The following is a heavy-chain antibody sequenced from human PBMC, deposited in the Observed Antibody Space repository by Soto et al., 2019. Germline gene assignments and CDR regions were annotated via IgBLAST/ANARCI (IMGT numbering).Heavy chain of an antibody. D-gene: IGHD6-13*01. Sequence: EVQLVESGGGLVQPGGSLRLSCAASGFTVSTNYMSWVRQAPGKGLEWISIIHSGGNTYYADSVKGRFTISRDNCKNSACLQMNSLRAEDTAVYYCVRPVRSSDGMDVWGQGTTVTVSS. CDR2: IHSGGNT. V-gene: IGHV3-66*04. CDR1: GFTVSTNY. J-gene: IGHJ6*02. CDR3: VRPVRSSDGMDV.